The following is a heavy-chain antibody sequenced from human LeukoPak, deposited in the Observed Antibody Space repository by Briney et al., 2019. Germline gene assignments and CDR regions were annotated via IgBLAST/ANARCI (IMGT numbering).Heavy chain of an antibody. D-gene: IGHD3-3*01. CDR3: ARGRTIFGVAEFPDY. V-gene: IGHV1-69*05. CDR2: IIPIFGTA. J-gene: IGHJ4*02. Sequence: GASVKVSCKASGGTFSSYAISWVRQAPGQGLEWMGGIIPIFGTANYAQKFQGRVTITTDESTSTAYMELSSLRSEDTAVYYCARGRTIFGVAEFPDYWGQGTLVTVSS. CDR1: GGTFSSYA.